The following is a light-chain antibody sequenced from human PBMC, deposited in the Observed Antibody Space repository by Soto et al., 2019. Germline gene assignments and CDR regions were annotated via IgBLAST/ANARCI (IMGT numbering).Light chain of an antibody. J-gene: IGKJ3*01. CDR1: QSVSSN. V-gene: IGKV3-15*01. Sequence: EIVMTQSPATLSVSPGERATLSCRASQSVSSNLAWYQQKPGQAPRLLIYGASTRATGIPARFSGSGSGTEFTLTISSLQSEDFAVYYCQQYNNWPITQFTFGPGTKVDIK. CDR2: GAS. CDR3: QQYNNWPITQFT.